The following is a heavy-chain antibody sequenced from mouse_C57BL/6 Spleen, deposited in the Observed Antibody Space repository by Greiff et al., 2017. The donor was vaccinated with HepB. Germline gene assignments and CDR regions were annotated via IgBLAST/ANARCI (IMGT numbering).Heavy chain of an antibody. J-gene: IGHJ3*01. D-gene: IGHD1-1*01. CDR2: INPNNGGT. CDR1: GYTFTDYY. CDR3: ARYYYGPSY. Sequence: EVQLQQSGPELVKPGASVKISCKASGYTFTDYYMNWVKQSHGKSLEWIGDINPNNGGTSYNQKFKGKATLTVDKSSSTAYMELRSLTSEDSAVYYCARYYYGPSYWGQGTLVTVSA. V-gene: IGHV1-26*01.